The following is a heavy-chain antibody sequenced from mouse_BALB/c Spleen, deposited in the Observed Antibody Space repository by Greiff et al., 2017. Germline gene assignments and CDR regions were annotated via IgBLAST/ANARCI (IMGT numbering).Heavy chain of an antibody. CDR1: GFTFSSYG. Sequence: EVQGVESGGDLVKPGGSLKLSCAASGFTFSSYGMSWVRQTPDKRLEWVATISSGGSYTYYPDSVKGRFTISRDNAKNTLYLQMSSLKSEDTAMYYCARHGRGNFDYWGQGTTLTVSS. CDR2: ISSGGSYT. CDR3: ARHGRGNFDY. V-gene: IGHV5-6*01. J-gene: IGHJ2*01. D-gene: IGHD1-1*02.